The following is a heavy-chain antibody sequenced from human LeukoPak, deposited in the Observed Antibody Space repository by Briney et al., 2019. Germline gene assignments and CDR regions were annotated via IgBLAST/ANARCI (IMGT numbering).Heavy chain of an antibody. D-gene: IGHD1-1*01. CDR1: GFTVSRNY. V-gene: IGHV3-53*01. CDR3: ARDGGSSTMEPTGGYYYYGMDV. Sequence: GGSLRLSCAASGFTVSRNYMSWVRQAPGKGLEWVSLTYSDGSTSYTDSVKGRFTISRDNSKNTLSLQLNSLRAEDTAVYYCARDGGSSTMEPTGGYYYYGMDVWGQGTTVIVSS. J-gene: IGHJ6*02. CDR2: TYSDGST.